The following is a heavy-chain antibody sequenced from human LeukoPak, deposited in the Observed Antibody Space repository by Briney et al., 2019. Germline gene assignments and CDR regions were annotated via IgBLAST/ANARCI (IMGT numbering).Heavy chain of an antibody. D-gene: IGHD5-12*01. J-gene: IGHJ4*02. CDR2: INPNNGGT. CDR1: GYTFTGYY. CDR3: ARDKYTGYETFDY. V-gene: IGHV1-2*02. Sequence: ASVKVSCKASGYTFTGYYIHWVRQAPGQGLEWMGWINPNNGGTNYAQKFQGRVTMTRDTSISTAYTKLNRLTSDDTAVYYCARDKYTGYETFDYWGQGTPVTVSS.